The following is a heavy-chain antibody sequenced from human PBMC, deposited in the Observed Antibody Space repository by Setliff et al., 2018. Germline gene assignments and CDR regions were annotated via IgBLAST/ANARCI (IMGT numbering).Heavy chain of an antibody. D-gene: IGHD3-10*01. CDR1: EFTFISYW. J-gene: IGHJ6*02. CDR3: ARDHVYGSQYYYYYYGMDV. CDR2: INQDGSEK. V-gene: IGHV3-7*01. Sequence: PGGSLRLSCAASEFTFISYWMSWVRQAPGKGLEWVANINQDGSEKYDVDSVRGRFTISRDNAKNSLYLQMNSLRAEDTAVYYCARDHVYGSQYYYYYYGMDVWGQGTTVTVSS.